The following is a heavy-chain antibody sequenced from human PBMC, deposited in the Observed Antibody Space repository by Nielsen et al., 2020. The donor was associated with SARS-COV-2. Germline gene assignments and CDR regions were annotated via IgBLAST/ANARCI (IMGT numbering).Heavy chain of an antibody. CDR3: AKRSTRKSTVTTNYYYGMDV. J-gene: IGHJ6*02. D-gene: IGHD4-17*01. CDR2: IIPIIGTA. V-gene: IGHV1-69*01. Sequence: VRQMPGKGLEWMGGIIPIIGTANYAQKFQGRVTITADESTSTAYMELSSLRSEDTAVYYCAKRSTRKSTVTTNYYYGMDVWGQGTTVTVSS.